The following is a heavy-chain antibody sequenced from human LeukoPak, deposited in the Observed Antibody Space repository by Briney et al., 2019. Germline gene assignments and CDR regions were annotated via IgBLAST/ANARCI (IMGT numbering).Heavy chain of an antibody. V-gene: IGHV3-53*01. CDR1: GFTVSSNY. CDR2: IYSGGST. D-gene: IGHD5-24*01. Sequence: GGSLRLSCAASGFTVSSNYMSWVRQAPGKGLEWVSVIYSGGSTYYADSVKGRFTISRDNSKNTLYLQMNSLRAEDTAVYYCANLGRWLQLGYWGQGTLVTVSS. J-gene: IGHJ4*02. CDR3: ANLGRWLQLGY.